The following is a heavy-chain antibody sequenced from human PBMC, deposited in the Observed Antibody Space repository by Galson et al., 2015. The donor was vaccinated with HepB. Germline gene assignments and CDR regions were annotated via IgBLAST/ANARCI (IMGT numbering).Heavy chain of an antibody. D-gene: IGHD2-2*01. CDR3: ARDRYCSSTSCLLFDY. CDR2: ISAYNGST. V-gene: IGHV1-18*04. Sequence: SVKVSCKASGYTFTSYGISWVRQAPGQGLEWMGWISAYNGSTSYAQKFQGRVTMTRDTSTSTVYMELSSLRSEDTAVYYCARDRYCSSTSCLLFDYWGQGTLVTVSS. CDR1: GYTFTSYG. J-gene: IGHJ4*02.